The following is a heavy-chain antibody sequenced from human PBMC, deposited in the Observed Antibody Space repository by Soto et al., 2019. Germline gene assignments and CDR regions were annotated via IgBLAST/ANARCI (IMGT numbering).Heavy chain of an antibody. CDR1: GYSFNTYW. CDR2: IDPSDSYT. D-gene: IGHD1-26*01. CDR3: ARQPRRETVGTPK. J-gene: IGHJ4*02. Sequence: GESLKISCKGSGYSFNTYWINWVRQTPGKGLEWMGRIDPSDSYTNYSPSFQGHVTISADKSINTAYLHWSSLKASDSAMYYCARQPRRETVGTPKWGQGTLVTVSS. V-gene: IGHV5-10-1*01.